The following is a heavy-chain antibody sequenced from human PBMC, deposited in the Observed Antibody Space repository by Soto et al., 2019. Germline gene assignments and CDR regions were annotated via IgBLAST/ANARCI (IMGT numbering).Heavy chain of an antibody. J-gene: IGHJ3*02. V-gene: IGHV1-69*02. CDR1: GGTFSSDT. Sequence: SVKVSCKGSGGTFSSDTIIWVRQAPGQGLEWMGRIIPILGIANYAQKFQGRVTITADKSTSTAYMELSSLRSEDTAVYYCARANYYGSGSYYKGDAFDIWGQGTMVTVSS. CDR3: ARANYYGSGSYYKGDAFDI. CDR2: IIPILGIA. D-gene: IGHD3-10*01.